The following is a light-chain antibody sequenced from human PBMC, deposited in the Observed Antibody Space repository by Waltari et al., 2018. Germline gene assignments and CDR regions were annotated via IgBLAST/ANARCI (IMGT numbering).Light chain of an antibody. CDR3: SSYTSSSTLWV. Sequence: QSALTQPASVSGSPGQSITISCTGTSSDVGGYNYVSWYQPHPGKAPKLMISDVSNRPSGVSNRFSGSKSGNTASLTISGLQAEDGADYYCSSYTSSSTLWVFGGGTKLTVL. CDR1: SSDVGGYNY. V-gene: IGLV2-14*03. CDR2: DVS. J-gene: IGLJ3*02.